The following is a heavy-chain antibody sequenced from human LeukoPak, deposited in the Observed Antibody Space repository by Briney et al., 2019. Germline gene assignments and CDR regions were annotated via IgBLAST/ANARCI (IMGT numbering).Heavy chain of an antibody. CDR2: IRHDGTQ. J-gene: IGHJ4*02. Sequence: PGGSLRLSCAPSVFMFRRYGMHWLRQAPGKGLEWVAFIRHDGTQYHTDSVKGRFTISRDNSKSTLFLQMYSLGPDDTAVYYCGKGRERDYNCLDSWGQGTLVTVSS. CDR1: VFMFRRYG. D-gene: IGHD5-24*01. CDR3: GKGRERDYNCLDS. V-gene: IGHV3-30*02.